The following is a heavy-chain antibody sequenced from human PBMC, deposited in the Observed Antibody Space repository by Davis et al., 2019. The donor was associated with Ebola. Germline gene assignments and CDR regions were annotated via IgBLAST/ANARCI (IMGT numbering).Heavy chain of an antibody. Sequence: PGGSLRLSCAASGFTFSSYSMNWVRQAPAKGLEWVSYISSSSSTIYYADSVKGRFTISRDNAKNSLYLQMNSLRDEDTAVYYCASDYYYDSSGYPYYFDYWGQGTLVTVSS. CDR1: GFTFSSYS. CDR2: ISSSSSTI. V-gene: IGHV3-48*02. D-gene: IGHD3-22*01. J-gene: IGHJ4*02. CDR3: ASDYYYDSSGYPYYFDY.